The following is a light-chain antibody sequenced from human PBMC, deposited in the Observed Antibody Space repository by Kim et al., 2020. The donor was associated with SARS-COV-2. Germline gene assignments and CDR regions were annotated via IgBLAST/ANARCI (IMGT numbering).Light chain of an antibody. J-gene: IGLJ2*01. Sequence: GHPITMYCTRPRSHVGGHNYVSWYQQHPGKAPSLMTYDVSDRPSGVSHRCSGSKSGNPASLTISGLRVEDEADYYCSSYTSTSTVLFGGGTQLTVL. CDR1: RSHVGGHNY. V-gene: IGLV2-14*03. CDR3: SSYTSTSTVL. CDR2: DVS.